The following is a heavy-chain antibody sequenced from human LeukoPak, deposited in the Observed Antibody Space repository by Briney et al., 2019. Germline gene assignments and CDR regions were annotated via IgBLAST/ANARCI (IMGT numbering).Heavy chain of an antibody. CDR2: INHSGST. J-gene: IGHJ6*04. Sequence: SETLSLTFAVYGGSFSGYYWRWIRPPPGKGLEWNGEINHSGSTNYNPSLKSRVTISVDTSKNQFSLKLSSVTAADTAVYYCARGPRTTYYYGSGKQKYYYYGMDVWGKGTTVTVSS. D-gene: IGHD3-10*01. CDR1: GGSFSGYY. V-gene: IGHV4-34*01. CDR3: ARGPRTTYYYGSGKQKYYYYGMDV.